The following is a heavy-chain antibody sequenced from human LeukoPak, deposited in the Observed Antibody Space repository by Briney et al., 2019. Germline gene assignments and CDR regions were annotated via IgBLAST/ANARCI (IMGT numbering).Heavy chain of an antibody. CDR2: IRYDGSNK. Sequence: GGSLRLSCAASGFTFSSYGMHWVRQAPGKGLEWVAFIRYDGSNKYYADSVKGRFTISRDNSKNTLYLQMNSLRAEDTAVYYCAKLPGGHSNYADYWGQGTLVTVSS. J-gene: IGHJ4*02. CDR3: AKLPGGHSNYADY. V-gene: IGHV3-30*02. CDR1: GFTFSSYG. D-gene: IGHD4-11*01.